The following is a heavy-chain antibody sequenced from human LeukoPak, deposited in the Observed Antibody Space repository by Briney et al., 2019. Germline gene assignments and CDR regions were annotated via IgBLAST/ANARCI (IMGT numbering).Heavy chain of an antibody. CDR1: GGSISSYY. J-gene: IGHJ4*02. D-gene: IGHD3-22*01. CDR2: IYYSGST. Sequence: SETLSLTCTVSGGSISSYYWSWIRQPPGKGLEWIGYIYYSGSTNYNPSLKSRVTISADTSKNQFSLKLSSVTAADTAVYYCVASYYYDSSGYHFSYWGQGTLVTVSS. V-gene: IGHV4-59*01. CDR3: VASYYYDSSGYHFSY.